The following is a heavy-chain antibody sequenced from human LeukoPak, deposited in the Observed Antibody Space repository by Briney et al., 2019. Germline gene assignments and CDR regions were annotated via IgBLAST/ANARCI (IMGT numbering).Heavy chain of an antibody. CDR1: GFTFSSYA. CDR3: ARAGGGEGEKGHYVWGSYVAFDI. Sequence: GRSLRLSCAASGFTFSSYAMHWVRQAPGKGLEWVAVISYDGSNKYYADSVKGRFTISRDNSKNTLYLQMNSLRAEDTAVYYCARAGGGEGEKGHYVWGSYVAFDIWGQGTMVTVSS. V-gene: IGHV3-30-3*01. J-gene: IGHJ3*02. CDR2: ISYDGSNK. D-gene: IGHD3-16*01.